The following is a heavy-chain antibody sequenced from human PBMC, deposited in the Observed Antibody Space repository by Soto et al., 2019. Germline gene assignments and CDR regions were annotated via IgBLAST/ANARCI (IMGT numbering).Heavy chain of an antibody. CDR1: GVSFNNNG. CDR3: ARVLYYGSGSYSPYGMDV. Sequence: QVQLVQSGAEVKKPGSSLKVSCKTSGVSFNNNGIGWVRQAPGHGLEWMGGVSPPFRTSNYARKFQGRISITADASTGTVNMELSSLTSEDTAQYYCARVLYYGSGSYSPYGMDVWGQGTTVTGSS. CDR2: VSPPFRTS. J-gene: IGHJ6*02. V-gene: IGHV1-69*01. D-gene: IGHD3-10*01.